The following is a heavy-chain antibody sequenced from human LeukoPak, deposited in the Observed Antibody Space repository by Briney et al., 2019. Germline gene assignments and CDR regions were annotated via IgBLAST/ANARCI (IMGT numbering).Heavy chain of an antibody. V-gene: IGHV4-59*11. CDR3: ARRAARTVMGYGDFNWFDP. Sequence: PSETLSLTCIVSGGSISGHFWSWIRQPPGKRLEWIGYIHYSGSTNYNPSLKSRLSIPVDTSRNRFSLTLSSVTAADTAVYFCARRAARTVMGYGDFNWFDPWGQGTLVTVSS. CDR1: GGSISGHF. D-gene: IGHD4-17*01. J-gene: IGHJ5*02. CDR2: IHYSGST.